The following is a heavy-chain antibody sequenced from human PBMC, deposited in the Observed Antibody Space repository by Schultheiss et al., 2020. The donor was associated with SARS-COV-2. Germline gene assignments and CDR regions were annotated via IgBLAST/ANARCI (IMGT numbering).Heavy chain of an antibody. V-gene: IGHV3-23*01. Sequence: GGSLRLSCAASGFTFSSYAMHWVRQAPGKGLEWVSAISGSGGSTYYADSVKGRFTISRDNSKNTLYLQMNSLRAEDTAVYYCAKLRFGVVVPAAIFDYWGQGTLVTVSS. CDR3: AKLRFGVVVPAAIFDY. D-gene: IGHD2-2*01. CDR2: ISGSGGST. J-gene: IGHJ4*02. CDR1: GFTFSSYA.